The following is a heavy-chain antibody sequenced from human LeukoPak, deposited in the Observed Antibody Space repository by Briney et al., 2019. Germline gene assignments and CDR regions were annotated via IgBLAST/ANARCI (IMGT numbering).Heavy chain of an antibody. Sequence: PGRSLSLSCAASRFTFTTYAMSWVRQAPGKGLEWVSLISAEGGSTYYADSVKGRFTIPRDNSRNTLYLQMNSLRVEDTAMYYCASPDTPRTVSQSSAWYYFDYWGQGTLATVSS. CDR2: ISAEGGST. CDR1: RFTFTTYA. J-gene: IGHJ4*02. V-gene: IGHV3-23*01. D-gene: IGHD6-13*01. CDR3: ASPDTPRTVSQSSAWYYFDY.